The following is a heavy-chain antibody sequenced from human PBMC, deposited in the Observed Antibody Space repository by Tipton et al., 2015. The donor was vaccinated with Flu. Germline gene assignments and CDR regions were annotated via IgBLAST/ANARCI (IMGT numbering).Heavy chain of an antibody. V-gene: IGHV3-33*01. CDR3: ARKVGDY. CDR1: GFTFGSYG. J-gene: IGHJ4*02. CDR2: IWFDGSNI. D-gene: IGHD1-26*01. Sequence: SGFTFGSYGMHWVRQAPGKGPEWVALIWFDGSNIYYVDSVKGRFTISRDNSKNALSLQMNNLRAADTAVYYCARKVGDYWGQGTLVTVS.